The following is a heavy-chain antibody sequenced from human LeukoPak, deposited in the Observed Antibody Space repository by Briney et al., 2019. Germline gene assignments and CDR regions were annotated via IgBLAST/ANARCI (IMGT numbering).Heavy chain of an antibody. V-gene: IGHV3-23*01. J-gene: IGHJ4*02. CDR1: GFPFSGNA. D-gene: IGHD2-21*02. CDR2: VGGDEKT. CDR3: AKDLSWWVTVDY. Sequence: GGSLRLSCAASGFPFSGNAMSWVRQVPGRGLEWVSGVGGDEKTHYADFVRGRFTISRDNARNTVFLQMNSLTVGDAAVYYCAKDLSWWVTVDYWGQGDLVTVSS.